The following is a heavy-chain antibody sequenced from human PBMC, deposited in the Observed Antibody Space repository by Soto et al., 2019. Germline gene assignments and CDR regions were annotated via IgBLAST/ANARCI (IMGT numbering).Heavy chain of an antibody. J-gene: IGHJ4*02. Sequence: SETLSLTCTVSGGSISSGGYYWSWIRRHPERGLEWIGYIYYSGSTYYNPSLKSRVTISVETSKNQFSLKLSSVTAAHTAVYYCARGPARGYSYPSFDYCGQGTLGTVS. CDR3: ARGPARGYSYPSFDY. V-gene: IGHV4-31*03. CDR1: GGSISSGGYY. D-gene: IGHD5-18*01. CDR2: IYYSGST.